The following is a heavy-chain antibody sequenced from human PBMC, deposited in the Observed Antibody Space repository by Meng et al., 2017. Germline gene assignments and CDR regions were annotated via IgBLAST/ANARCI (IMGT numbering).Heavy chain of an antibody. D-gene: IGHD2-15*01. V-gene: IGHV4-39*07. CDR2: IYYSGST. CDR3: ARAVGCSGGSCYYLRAFDY. J-gene: IGHJ4*02. Sequence: QLRLQEAGPGLVKPSETLSLTCTVSGGSISSSSYYWGWIRQPPGKGLEWIGSIYYSGSTYYNPSLKSRVTISVDTSKNQFSLKLSSVTAADTAVYYCARAVGCSGGSCYYLRAFDYWGQGTLVTVSS. CDR1: GGSISSSSYY.